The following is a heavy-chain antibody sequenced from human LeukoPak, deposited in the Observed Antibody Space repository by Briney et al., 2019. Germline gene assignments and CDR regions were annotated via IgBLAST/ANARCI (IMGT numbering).Heavy chain of an antibody. CDR2: IYHSGST. CDR3: AREGPQPVIAVAGTGDY. V-gene: IGHV4-38-2*02. J-gene: IGHJ4*02. CDR1: GYSISSGYY. Sequence: SETLSLTCTVYGYSISSGYYWGWIRQPPGKGLEWIGSIYHSGSTYYNPSLKSRVTISVDTSKNQFSLKLSSVTAADTAVYYCAREGPQPVIAVAGTGDYWGQGTLVTVSS. D-gene: IGHD6-19*01.